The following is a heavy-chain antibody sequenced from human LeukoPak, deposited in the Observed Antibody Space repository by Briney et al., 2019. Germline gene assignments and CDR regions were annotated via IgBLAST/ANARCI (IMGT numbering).Heavy chain of an antibody. CDR2: IYWNDDK. Sequence: SGPTLVKPTQTLTLTCTFSGFSLNTRGVPVGWLRQPPGKALEWLAVIYWNDDKRYSPSLKSRLTITKDTSKNQVVLTMTNMDPVDTATYYCAHSPGGYCGGGKCYTPYHFDYWGQGALVTVSS. J-gene: IGHJ4*02. CDR3: AHSPGGYCGGGKCYTPYHFDY. V-gene: IGHV2-5*01. D-gene: IGHD2-15*01. CDR1: GFSLNTRGVP.